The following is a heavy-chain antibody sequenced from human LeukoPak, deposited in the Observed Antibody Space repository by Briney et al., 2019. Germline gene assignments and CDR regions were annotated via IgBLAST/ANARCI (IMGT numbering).Heavy chain of an antibody. CDR2: IRYDGSNK. Sequence: TGGSLRLSCAASGFTFSSYGMHWVRQAPGKGLEWVAFIRYDGSNKYYADSVKGRFTISRDNSKNTLYLQMNSLRAEDTAVYYCAKPLTAAGIADAFDIWGQGTMVTVSS. CDR1: GFTFSSYG. D-gene: IGHD6-13*01. V-gene: IGHV3-30*02. CDR3: AKPLTAAGIADAFDI. J-gene: IGHJ3*02.